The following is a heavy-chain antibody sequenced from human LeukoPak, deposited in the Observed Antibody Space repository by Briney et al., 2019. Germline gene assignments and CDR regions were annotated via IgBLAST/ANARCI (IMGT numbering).Heavy chain of an antibody. CDR2: MNPNSGNT. Sequence: ASVKVSCKASGYTFTNYDINWVRQATGQGLEWMGWMNPNSGNTGYAQKFQGRVTMTRNTSISTAYMELSSLRSEDTAVYYCARTVELSSSWYYYYYYMDVWGKGTTVTISS. CDR1: GYTFTNYD. J-gene: IGHJ6*03. D-gene: IGHD6-13*01. V-gene: IGHV1-8*01. CDR3: ARTVELSSSWYYYYYYMDV.